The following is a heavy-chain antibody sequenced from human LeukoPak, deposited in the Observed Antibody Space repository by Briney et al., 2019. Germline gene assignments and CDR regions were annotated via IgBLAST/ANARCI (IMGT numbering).Heavy chain of an antibody. V-gene: IGHV4-59*04. D-gene: IGHD3/OR15-3a*01. CDR2: IYYTGNT. CDR1: GRSISNYY. CDR3: ARQTGSGLFILP. Sequence: SETLSLTCTVSGRSISNYYWSWIRQPPGKGLEWIGSIYYTGNTYYNASLKSRVTISIDTSKNQISLRLTSVTATDTAIYYCARQTGSGLFILPGGQGTLVTVSS. J-gene: IGHJ4*02.